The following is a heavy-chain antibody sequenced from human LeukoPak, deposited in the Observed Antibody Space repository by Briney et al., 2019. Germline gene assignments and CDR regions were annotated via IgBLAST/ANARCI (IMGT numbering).Heavy chain of an antibody. J-gene: IGHJ4*02. V-gene: IGHV4-39*07. CDR2: IYYSGST. CDR1: GGSISSSSYY. CDR3: ARTFTAEDDSSGYYFDY. D-gene: IGHD3-22*01. Sequence: SETLSLTCTVSGGSISSSSYYWGWIRQPPGKGLEWIGSIYYSGSTYYNPSLKSRVTISVDTSKNQFSLKLSSVTAADTAVYYCARTFTAEDDSSGYYFDYWGQGTLVTVSS.